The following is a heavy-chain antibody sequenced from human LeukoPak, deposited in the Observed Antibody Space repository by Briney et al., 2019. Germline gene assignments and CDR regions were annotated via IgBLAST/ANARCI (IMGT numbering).Heavy chain of an antibody. CDR1: GYSFTSYW. CDR2: IYPGDSDT. J-gene: IGHJ3*02. Sequence: KGGESLKISCKGSGYSFTSYWIGWARQMPGKGLEWMGIIYPGDSDTRYSPSFQGQVTISADKSISTAYLQWSSLKASDTAMYYCARLPYCTNGVCYTISSAFDIWGQGTMVTVSS. D-gene: IGHD2-8*01. CDR3: ARLPYCTNGVCYTISSAFDI. V-gene: IGHV5-51*01.